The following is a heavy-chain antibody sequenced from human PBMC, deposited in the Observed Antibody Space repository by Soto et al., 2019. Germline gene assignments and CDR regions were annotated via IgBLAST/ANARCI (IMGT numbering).Heavy chain of an antibody. J-gene: IGHJ6*02. CDR3: ARYIPGVRYYGMDV. Sequence: GGSLSLSCEASVFTFSSYAMKWVRQAPGKGLEWVSLIGESGTPTYYADSVKGRFTISRDNSGNTLFLEMYSLRAEDTAVYYCARYIPGVRYYGMDVWGQGTTVTVSS. V-gene: IGHV3-23*01. CDR2: IGESGTPT. D-gene: IGHD2-2*01. CDR1: VFTFSSYA.